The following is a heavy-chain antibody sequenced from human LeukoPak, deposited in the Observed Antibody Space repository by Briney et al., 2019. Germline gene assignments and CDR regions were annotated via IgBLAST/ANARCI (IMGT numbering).Heavy chain of an antibody. V-gene: IGHV4-30-2*01. Sequence: PSETLSLTCAVSGGSISSGDYSWSWIRQPPGKGLEWLGYIYHSGSTYYNPSLKSRVTISIDRSKNQFSLKLSSVTAADTAVYYCARGRYEDYVWGTGAFDIWGQGTMVTVPS. J-gene: IGHJ3*02. CDR3: ARGRYEDYVWGTGAFDI. CDR1: GGSISSGDYS. D-gene: IGHD3-16*01. CDR2: IYHSGST.